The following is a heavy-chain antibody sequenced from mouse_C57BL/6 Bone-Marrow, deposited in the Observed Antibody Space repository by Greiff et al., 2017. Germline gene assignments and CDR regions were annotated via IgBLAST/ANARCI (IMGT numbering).Heavy chain of an antibody. CDR2: IYPGDGDT. Sequence: VQLQQSGPELVKPGASVKISCKASGYVFSSSWMNWVKQRPGKGLEWIGRIYPGDGDTNYNGKFKGKATLTADKSSSTAYMQLSSLTSEDSAVYFCARSSRGYWGQGTTLTVSS. V-gene: IGHV1-82*01. CDR1: GYVFSSSW. CDR3: ARSSRGY. J-gene: IGHJ2*01.